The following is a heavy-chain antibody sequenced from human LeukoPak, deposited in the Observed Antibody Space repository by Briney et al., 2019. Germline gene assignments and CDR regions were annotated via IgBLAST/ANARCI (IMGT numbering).Heavy chain of an antibody. CDR1: GFTFSNYW. J-gene: IGHJ4*02. V-gene: IGHV3-7*05. CDR3: ASGKQMGY. D-gene: IGHD1/OR15-1a*01. Sequence: GGSLRLSCAASGFTFSNYWMSWVRQAPGKGLEWVANMKQDGSEKYCVDSVKGRFTISRGNANNSLYLQMNSLRAEDTAVYYCASGKQMGYWGQGTLVIVSS. CDR2: MKQDGSEK.